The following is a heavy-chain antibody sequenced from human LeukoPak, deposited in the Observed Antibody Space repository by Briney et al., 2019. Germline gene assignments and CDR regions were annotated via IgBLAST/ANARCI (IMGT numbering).Heavy chain of an antibody. J-gene: IGHJ4*02. Sequence: SQTLSLTCTVSGGSISSGGYYWSWIRQPPGKGLEWIGYIYHSGSTYYNPSLKSRVTISVDRSKNQFSLKLRSVTATDTAVYYCARENHLSELGGGLFVDYWGQGTLVTVSS. V-gene: IGHV4-30-2*01. CDR2: IYHSGST. D-gene: IGHD1-14*01. CDR1: GGSISSGGYY. CDR3: ARENHLSELGGGLFVDY.